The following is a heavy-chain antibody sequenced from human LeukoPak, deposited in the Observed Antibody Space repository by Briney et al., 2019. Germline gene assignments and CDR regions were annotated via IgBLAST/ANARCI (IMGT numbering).Heavy chain of an antibody. Sequence: ASVKVSCKASGYTFTSYYMHWVRQAPGQGLEWMGIINPSGGSTSYAQKFQGRVTMTRDTSTSTVYMELSGLRSEDTAVYYCARSYGGNDALDIWGQGTMVTVSS. J-gene: IGHJ3*02. D-gene: IGHD4-23*01. CDR1: GYTFTSYY. CDR3: ARSYGGNDALDI. CDR2: INPSGGST. V-gene: IGHV1-46*01.